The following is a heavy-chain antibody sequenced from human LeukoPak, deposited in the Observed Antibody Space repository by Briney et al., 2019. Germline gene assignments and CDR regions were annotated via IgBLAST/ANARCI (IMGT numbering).Heavy chain of an antibody. CDR2: INPNSGGT. CDR3: ARDRTTMIRGIYPGDY. D-gene: IGHD3-10*01. Sequence: ASVKVSCKASGYTFTGYYMHWVRQAPGQGLEWMGWINPNSGGTNYAQKFQDRVTMTRDTSITTAYMDMSRLRSDDTAVYYCARDRTTMIRGIYPGDYWGQGTLVTVSS. V-gene: IGHV1-2*02. CDR1: GYTFTGYY. J-gene: IGHJ4*02.